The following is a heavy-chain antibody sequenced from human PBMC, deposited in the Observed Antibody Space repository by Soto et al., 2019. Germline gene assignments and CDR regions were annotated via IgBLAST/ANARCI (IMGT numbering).Heavy chain of an antibody. CDR1: GYTFTSYD. Sequence: QVQLVQSGAEVKKPGASVKVSCKASGYTFTSYDINWVRQATGQGLEWMGWMNPNSGNAGYAQKFQGRVTMTRNTYVRQAYTELSSLRDEDQAVYYCANSRGHEKIMISFGGVVRRATNFDPMCQG. CDR2: MNPNSGNA. V-gene: IGHV1-8*01. CDR3: ANSRGHEKIMISFGGVVRRATNFDP. D-gene: IGHD3-16*01. J-gene: IGHJ5*01.